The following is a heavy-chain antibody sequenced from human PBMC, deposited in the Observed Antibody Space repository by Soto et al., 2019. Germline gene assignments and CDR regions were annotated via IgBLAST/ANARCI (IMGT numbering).Heavy chain of an antibody. V-gene: IGHV3-21*01. CDR1: GLTFSSYI. CDR3: ARFRGSSGWYPFDY. J-gene: IGHJ4*02. D-gene: IGHD6-19*01. Sequence: PGGSLRLSCAASGLTFSSYIMNWVRQAPGKGLEWVSSISSSSSYIYYADSVKGRFTISRDNAKNSLYLQMNSLRAEDTVVYYCARFRGSSGWYPFDYWGQGTLVTVSS. CDR2: ISSSSSYI.